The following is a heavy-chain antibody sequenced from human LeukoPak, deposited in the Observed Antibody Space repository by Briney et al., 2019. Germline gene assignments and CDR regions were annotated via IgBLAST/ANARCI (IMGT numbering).Heavy chain of an antibody. CDR1: GGSISSHY. V-gene: IGHV4-59*11. J-gene: IGHJ4*02. CDR2: IYYSGST. CDR3: AKDIGTGRDGYFGPFDY. D-gene: IGHD5-24*01. Sequence: SETLSLTCTVSGGSISSHYWSWIRQPPGKGLEWIGYIYYSGSTNYNPSLKSRVTISVDTSKKQFSLKMTSVTAADTALYYCAKDIGTGRDGYFGPFDYWGQGTLVTVFS.